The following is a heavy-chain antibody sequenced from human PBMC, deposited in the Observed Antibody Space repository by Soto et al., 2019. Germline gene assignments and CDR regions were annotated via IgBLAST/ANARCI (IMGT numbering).Heavy chain of an antibody. J-gene: IGHJ4*02. CDR1: GGTFSSYA. Sequence: QVQLVQSGAEVKKPGSSVKVSCKASGGTFSSYAISWVRQAPGQGLEWMGGIIPIFGTANYAQKFQGRVTITADESTSTAYMELSSLRSEDTAVYYCARGYYYDSSGYYSNAYYSDYWGQGTLVTVSS. V-gene: IGHV1-69*01. CDR3: ARGYYYDSSGYYSNAYYSDY. D-gene: IGHD3-22*01. CDR2: IIPIFGTA.